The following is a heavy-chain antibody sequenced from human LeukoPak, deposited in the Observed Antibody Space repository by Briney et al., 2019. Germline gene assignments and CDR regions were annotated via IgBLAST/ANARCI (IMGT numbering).Heavy chain of an antibody. Sequence: PSETLSLTCTVSGGSISSSSYYRGWIRQPPGKGLEWIGSIYYSGSTYYNPSLKSRVTISVDTSKNQFSLKLSSVTAADTAVYYCAKAEPMGWFDYWGQGTLVTVSS. CDR1: GGSISSSSYY. J-gene: IGHJ4*02. D-gene: IGHD6-19*01. CDR2: IYYSGST. V-gene: IGHV4-39*07. CDR3: AKAEPMGWFDY.